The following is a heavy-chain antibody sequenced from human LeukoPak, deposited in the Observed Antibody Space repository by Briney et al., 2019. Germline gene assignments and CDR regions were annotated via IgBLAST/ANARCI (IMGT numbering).Heavy chain of an antibody. CDR2: ISGSGDTT. J-gene: IGHJ4*02. V-gene: IGHV3-23*01. D-gene: IGHD3-22*01. CDR3: AKDRDVTTGYYYDSSGYYFFDY. CDR1: GFTFSSCV. Sequence: GGSLRLSCAASGFTFSSCVMSWVRQAPGKGLEWASAISGSGDTTYYAESVRGRFTISRDISKNTLYLQMNSLRDADTAVYYCAKDRDVTTGYYYDSSGYYFFDYWGQGTLVTVSS.